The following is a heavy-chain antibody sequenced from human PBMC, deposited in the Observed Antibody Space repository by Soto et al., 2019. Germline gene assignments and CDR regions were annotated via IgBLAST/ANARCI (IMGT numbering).Heavy chain of an antibody. J-gene: IGHJ4*02. D-gene: IGHD6-13*01. Sequence: GVSLRLYXAASGYCFTSWSMNYDRKAPGKGLEWVSAISGSGGSTYYADSVKGRFTISRDNSKNTLYLQMNSLRAEGTAVYYCAKDRQSGYSSSWYFDYWGQGTLVTVSS. V-gene: IGHV3-23*01. CDR3: AKDRQSGYSSSWYFDY. CDR2: ISGSGGST. CDR1: GYCFTSWS.